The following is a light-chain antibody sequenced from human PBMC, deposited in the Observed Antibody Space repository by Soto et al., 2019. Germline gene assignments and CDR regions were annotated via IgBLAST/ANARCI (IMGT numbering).Light chain of an antibody. CDR3: QQSYRTPYT. CDR1: QSISKY. V-gene: IGKV1-39*01. Sequence: DIQMTQSPSSLSASVGDRVTITCRASQSISKYLNWYQQKPGKAPSLLMYAVSSLQGVVPPRFSGSASGTNFSLTIAGLQREDFATYHCQQSYRTPYTFGQGTKLEIK. CDR2: AVS. J-gene: IGKJ2*01.